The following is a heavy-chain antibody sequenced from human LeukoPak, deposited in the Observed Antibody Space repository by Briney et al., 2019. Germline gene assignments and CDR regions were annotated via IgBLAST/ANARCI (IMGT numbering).Heavy chain of an antibody. Sequence: PSETLSLTCAVYGGSFSGYYWSWIRQPPGKGLEWIGEINHSGSTNYNPSLKSRVTISVDTSKNQFSLKLSSVTAADTAVYHCARGLSMTTVTPFDYWGQGTLVTVSS. CDR1: GGSFSGYY. V-gene: IGHV4-34*01. J-gene: IGHJ4*02. D-gene: IGHD4-17*01. CDR3: ARGLSMTTVTPFDY. CDR2: INHSGST.